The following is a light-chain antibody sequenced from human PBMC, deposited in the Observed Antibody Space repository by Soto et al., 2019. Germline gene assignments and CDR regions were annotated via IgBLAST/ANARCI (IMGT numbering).Light chain of an antibody. Sequence: EVVLTQSPATQSLSPGERATLYCRASQSVSSYLAWYQQRPGQAPRLLIYDASNRATGVPARFSGSGSGTDFTLTISSLEPEDFAVYYCQHRANWPLTFGGGTKLEIK. CDR2: DAS. J-gene: IGKJ4*01. CDR1: QSVSSY. V-gene: IGKV3-11*01. CDR3: QHRANWPLT.